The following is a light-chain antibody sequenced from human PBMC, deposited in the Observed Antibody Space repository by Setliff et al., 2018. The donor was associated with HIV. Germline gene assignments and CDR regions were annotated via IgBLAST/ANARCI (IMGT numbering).Light chain of an antibody. CDR1: SSNIGSNT. V-gene: IGLV1-44*01. Sequence: QSALTQPPSASGTPGQRVTISCSGSSSNIGSNTVNWHQQLPGTAPKLLIYSNNQRPSGVPDRFSGSKSGTSASLAISGLQSEDEADYYCAAWHDSLNGYVFGTGTRSPS. CDR3: AAWHDSLNGYV. CDR2: SNN. J-gene: IGLJ1*01.